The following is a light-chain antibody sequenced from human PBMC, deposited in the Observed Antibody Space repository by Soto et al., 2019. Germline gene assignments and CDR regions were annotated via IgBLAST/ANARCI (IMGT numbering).Light chain of an antibody. V-gene: IGKV1-27*01. Sequence: DIQMTQSPSSLSASVGDRGTITCRASQGISNYLAWYQQKPGKVPKLLIYAASTLQSGDPSRFSGSRSWTDYTLTTGSLQPEDVATYYWQKYNSAPHTFGQRTKLDIK. J-gene: IGKJ2*01. CDR1: QGISNY. CDR3: QKYNSAPHT. CDR2: AAS.